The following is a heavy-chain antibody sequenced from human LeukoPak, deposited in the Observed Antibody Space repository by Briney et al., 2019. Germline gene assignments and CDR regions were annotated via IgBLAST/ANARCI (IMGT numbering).Heavy chain of an antibody. D-gene: IGHD2-2*01. CDR1: GFTFSSYA. Sequence: GGSLRLSCAASGFTFSSYAMSWVRQAPGKGLEWVSAISGSGGSTYYADSVKGRFTISRDNSKSALYLQMNSLRAEDTAVYYCTHGSMYQLDYWGQGTLVTVSS. CDR3: THGSMYQLDY. V-gene: IGHV3-23*01. J-gene: IGHJ4*02. CDR2: ISGSGGST.